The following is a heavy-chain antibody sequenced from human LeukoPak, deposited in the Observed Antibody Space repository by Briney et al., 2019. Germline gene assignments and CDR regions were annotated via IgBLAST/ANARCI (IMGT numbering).Heavy chain of an antibody. CDR2: IYYSGST. CDR1: GGSISSSSYY. J-gene: IGHJ4*02. Sequence: SETLSLTCTVSGGSISSSSYYWGWIRQPPGKGLEWIGSIYYSGSTYYNPSLKSRVTISVDTSKDQFSLKLSSVTAADTAVYYCARGTWNDEGQDFDYWGQGTLVTVSS. D-gene: IGHD1-1*01. V-gene: IGHV4-39*07. CDR3: ARGTWNDEGQDFDY.